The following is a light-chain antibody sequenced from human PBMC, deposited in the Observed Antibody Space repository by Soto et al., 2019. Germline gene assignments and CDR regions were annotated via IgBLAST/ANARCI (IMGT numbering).Light chain of an antibody. J-gene: IGKJ1*01. Sequence: DIQMSQSPSTLHASIEDRVTITFRASQSISTWLAWYQQKPGKAPKLLIYEVSTLESGVPSWFSGSGSETEFTLTISSLQPDDFATHYCQQYPSYSGFGQGTKV. CDR1: QSISTW. CDR3: QQYPSYSG. CDR2: EVS. V-gene: IGKV1-5*01.